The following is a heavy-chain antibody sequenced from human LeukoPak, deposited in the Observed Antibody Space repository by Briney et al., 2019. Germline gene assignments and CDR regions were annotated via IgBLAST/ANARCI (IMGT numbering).Heavy chain of an antibody. Sequence: GGTLRLSCAASGFTFSSFGMSWVRQAPGKGLEWVSTISGSGSITYYADSMKGRFTISRDNSKNTPYLQLNSLRAEDTAVYYCASPYDRSGYYYYWGQGTLVTASS. J-gene: IGHJ4*02. V-gene: IGHV3-23*01. CDR3: ASPYDRSGYYYY. CDR2: ISGSGSIT. CDR1: GFTFSSFG. D-gene: IGHD3-22*01.